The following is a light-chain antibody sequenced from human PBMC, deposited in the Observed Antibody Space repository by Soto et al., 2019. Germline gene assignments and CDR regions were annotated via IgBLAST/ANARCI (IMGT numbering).Light chain of an antibody. V-gene: IGKV3-20*01. CDR1: QSVNNRY. J-gene: IGKJ2*01. CDR2: GTS. Sequence: EIVLTQSPGTLSLSPGDRATLSCRASQSVNNRYLAWYQQKPGQAPRLLIDGTSSRATGITDRFSGGGSGTDFTLTTSILEPEDFAMYYCQQYDSSPPTYSYGQGTNLEI. CDR3: QQYDSSPPTYS.